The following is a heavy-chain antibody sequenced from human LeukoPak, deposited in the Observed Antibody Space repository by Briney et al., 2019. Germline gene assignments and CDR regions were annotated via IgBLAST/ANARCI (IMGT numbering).Heavy chain of an antibody. Sequence: PSEPLSLPCAVYGGSFSGYYWSWIRQPPGKGLEWIGEINHSGSTNYNPSLKSRVTISVDTSKNQFSLKLSSVTAADTAVYYCARRYYYYGMDVWGQGTTVTVSS. CDR2: INHSGST. CDR3: ARRYYYYGMDV. CDR1: GGSFSGYY. J-gene: IGHJ6*02. D-gene: IGHD1-14*01. V-gene: IGHV4-34*01.